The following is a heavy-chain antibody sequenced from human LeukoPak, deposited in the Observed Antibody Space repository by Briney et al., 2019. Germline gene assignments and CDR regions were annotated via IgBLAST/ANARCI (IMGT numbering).Heavy chain of an antibody. V-gene: IGHV3-21*01. J-gene: IGHJ3*02. CDR3: AREYYYDSRAPGAFDI. CDR2: ISSGSSYI. Sequence: PGGSLRLSCAASGFIFSSYSINSVRQARGKGLEWVSSISSGSSYIYYADSVKGRFTISRENARYSLYLQMNSLRAEDTAVYYCAREYYYDSRAPGAFDIWGQGTMVTVSS. CDR1: GFIFSSYS. D-gene: IGHD3-22*01.